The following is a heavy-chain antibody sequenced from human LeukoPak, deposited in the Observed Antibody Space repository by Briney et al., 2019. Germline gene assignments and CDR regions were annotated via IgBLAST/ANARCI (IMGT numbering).Heavy chain of an antibody. D-gene: IGHD4-11*01. CDR1: GFTFSSYA. Sequence: GGSLRLSCAASGFTFSSYAMSWIRQAPGKGLEWVSAISGSGGSTYYADSVKRRFTISRDNSKNTLYLQMNSLRAEDTAVYYCAKDRLGYSIPPYDAFDIWGQGTMVTVSS. CDR3: AKDRLGYSIPPYDAFDI. J-gene: IGHJ3*02. CDR2: ISGSGGST. V-gene: IGHV3-23*01.